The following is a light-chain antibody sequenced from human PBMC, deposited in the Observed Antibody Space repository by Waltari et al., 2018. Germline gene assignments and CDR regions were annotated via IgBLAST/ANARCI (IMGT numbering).Light chain of an antibody. CDR1: PTISTS. J-gene: IGKJ4*01. CDR2: GAS. Sequence: DIQMTQSPSSLPASVGDRVIITCRAGPTISTSLSWYQQKLGQAPKVLVLGASRLQSEVPSRFGGSGSGTDFTLTIDSLQPEDFATYYCQQTYSPPLPFGGGTKVDIK. CDR3: QQTYSPPLP. V-gene: IGKV1-39*01.